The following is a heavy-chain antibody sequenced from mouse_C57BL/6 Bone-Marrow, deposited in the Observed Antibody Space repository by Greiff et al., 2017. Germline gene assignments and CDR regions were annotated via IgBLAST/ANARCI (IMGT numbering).Heavy chain of an antibody. CDR2: IDPENGDT. CDR1: GFNIKDDY. J-gene: IGHJ2*01. D-gene: IGHD1-1*01. V-gene: IGHV14-4*01. Sequence: EVQLQQSGAELVRPGASVKLSCTASGFNIKDDYMHWVKQRPEQGLEWIGWIDPENGDTEYASKFQGKATITADTSSNTAYLQLSSLTSEDTAVYYCTTHYGSSYYFDYWGQGTTRTVSS. CDR3: TTHYGSSYYFDY.